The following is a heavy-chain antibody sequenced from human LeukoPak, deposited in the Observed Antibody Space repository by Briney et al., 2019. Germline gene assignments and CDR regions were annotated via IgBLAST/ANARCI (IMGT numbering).Heavy chain of an antibody. J-gene: IGHJ4*02. V-gene: IGHV1-69*04. CDR2: IIPILVIA. CDR1: GGTFSSYA. CDR3: ARVRWCGGYCPPLPDY. Sequence: AASVKVSCKASGGTFSSYAISWVRQAPGQGLEWMGRIIPILVIANYAQKFQGRVTITADKSTSTAYMELSSLRSEDTAVYYCARVRWCGGYCPPLPDYWGQGTLVTVSS. D-gene: IGHD2-21*02.